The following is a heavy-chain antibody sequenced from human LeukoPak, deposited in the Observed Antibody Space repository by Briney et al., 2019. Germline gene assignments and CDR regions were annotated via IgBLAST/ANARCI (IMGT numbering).Heavy chain of an antibody. J-gene: IGHJ6*02. Sequence: SETLSLTCIVSGGSMSSSSYFWGWIRQPPGKGLEWIGSIYYSGYTYYIPSLKSRVTISVDTPNNQFSLRLSSVTAADTAVYYCARHYYGSGRTGGMDVWGQGTTVTVSS. CDR1: GGSMSSSSYF. V-gene: IGHV4-39*01. CDR3: ARHYYGSGRTGGMDV. D-gene: IGHD3-10*01. CDR2: IYYSGYT.